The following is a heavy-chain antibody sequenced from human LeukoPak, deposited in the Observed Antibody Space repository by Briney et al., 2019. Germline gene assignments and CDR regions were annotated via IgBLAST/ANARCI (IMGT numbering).Heavy chain of an antibody. V-gene: IGHV3-21*01. CDR3: ARDTSGSYPITYFDS. CDR1: GFTFRSDS. Sequence: SGGSLTLSCVASGFTFRSDSMNWVRQAPGKGMEWVSYIDSTSAYIYYADSVKGRFTISRDNAKNSLYLQMNSLSAEDTAVYYCARDTSGSYPITYFDSWGQGALVTVSS. D-gene: IGHD3-10*01. J-gene: IGHJ4*02. CDR2: IDSTSAYI.